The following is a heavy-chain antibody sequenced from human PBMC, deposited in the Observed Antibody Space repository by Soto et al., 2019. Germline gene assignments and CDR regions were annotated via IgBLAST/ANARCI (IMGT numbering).Heavy chain of an antibody. Sequence: PGGSLRLSCAASGFSFSLFWMSWVRQTPGKGLEWVANINEDGSEKFFADSVKGRFTISRDNAKNSLSLQMNSLRAEDTAVYYCAREIYDFWSGYYPEFDYWGQGTLVTVSS. D-gene: IGHD3-3*01. V-gene: IGHV3-7*01. CDR1: GFSFSLFW. J-gene: IGHJ4*02. CDR2: INEDGSEK. CDR3: AREIYDFWSGYYPEFDY.